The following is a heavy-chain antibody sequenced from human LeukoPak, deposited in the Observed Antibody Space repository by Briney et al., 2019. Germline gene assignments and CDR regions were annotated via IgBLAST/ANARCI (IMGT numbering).Heavy chain of an antibody. J-gene: IGHJ6*03. Sequence: SETLSLTCTVSGYSISTGYYWDWIRQPPGKGLEWIGTFYHGGSTYYNPSLKSRVTMSVDTSKNQFSLKLSSVTAADTAVYYCARDRYYYGSRGRYMDVWGKGTTVTISS. CDR2: FYHGGST. CDR1: GYSISTGYY. CDR3: ARDRYYYGSRGRYMDV. D-gene: IGHD3-10*01. V-gene: IGHV4-38-2*02.